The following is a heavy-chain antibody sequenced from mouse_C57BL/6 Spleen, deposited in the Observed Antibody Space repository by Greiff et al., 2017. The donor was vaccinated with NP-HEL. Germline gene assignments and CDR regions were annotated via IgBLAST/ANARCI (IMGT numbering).Heavy chain of an antibody. CDR3: ANLRYHAMDY. Sequence: QVQLQQSGAELVKPGASVKLSCKASGYTFTSYWMHWVKQRPGQGLEWIGMIHPNSGSTNYNEKFTSKATLTVDKSSSTAYMQLSSLTSEDSAVYYWANLRYHAMDYWGQGTSVTVSS. D-gene: IGHD1-1*01. J-gene: IGHJ4*01. CDR1: GYTFTSYW. CDR2: IHPNSGST. V-gene: IGHV1-64*01.